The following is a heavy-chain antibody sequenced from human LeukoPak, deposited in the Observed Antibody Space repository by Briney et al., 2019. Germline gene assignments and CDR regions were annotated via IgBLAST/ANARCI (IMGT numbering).Heavy chain of an antibody. CDR3: ARENIAAAGTWFDP. V-gene: IGHV4-31*03. CDR2: IYYSGGT. Sequence: SETLSLTCTVSGGSISSGGYYWSWIRQHPGKGLEWIGYIYYSGGTYYNPSLKSRVTISVDTSKNQFSLKLSSVTAADTAVYYCARENIAAAGTWFDPWGQGTLVTVSS. D-gene: IGHD6-13*01. CDR1: GGSISSGGYY. J-gene: IGHJ5*02.